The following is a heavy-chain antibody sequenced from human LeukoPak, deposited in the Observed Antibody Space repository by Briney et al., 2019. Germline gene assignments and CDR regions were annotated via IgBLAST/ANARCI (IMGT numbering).Heavy chain of an antibody. CDR1: GDSVSSKSAS. CDR3: ARGTGSLDY. D-gene: IGHD1-26*01. CDR2: TYSRSKWFN. V-gene: IGHV6-1*01. J-gene: IGHJ4*02. Sequence: SQTLSLTCAISGDSVSSKSASWNWIRQSPSRGLEWLGRTYSRSKWFNDYAVSVKSRIAINPDTSKNQSSLHLNSVTADDTAVYYCARGTGSLDYWGQGTLVTVSS.